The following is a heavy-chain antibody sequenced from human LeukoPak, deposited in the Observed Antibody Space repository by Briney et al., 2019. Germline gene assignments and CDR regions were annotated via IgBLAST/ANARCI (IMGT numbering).Heavy chain of an antibody. Sequence: PGRSLRLSCAASGFTFSSYGMHWVRQAPGKGLEWVAVISYDGSNKYYADSVNGRSTISRDNSKNTLSLQMNSLRAEDTAVYYCAKSPSGRSRISRFDYWGQGILVTVSS. D-gene: IGHD1-26*01. J-gene: IGHJ4*02. CDR3: AKSPSGRSRISRFDY. V-gene: IGHV3-30*18. CDR1: GFTFSSYG. CDR2: ISYDGSNK.